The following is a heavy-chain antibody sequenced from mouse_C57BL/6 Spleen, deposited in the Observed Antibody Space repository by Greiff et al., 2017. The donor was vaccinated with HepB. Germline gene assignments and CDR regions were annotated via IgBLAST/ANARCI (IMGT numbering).Heavy chain of an antibody. CDR2: IHPSDSDT. Sequence: VKLQESGAELVKPGASVKVSCKASGYTFTSYWMHWVKQRPGQGLEWIGRIHPSDSDTNYNQKFKGKATLTVDKSSSTAYMQLSSLTSEESAVYYCAIDDYDEAYWGQGTLVTVSA. V-gene: IGHV1-74*01. CDR1: GYTFTSYW. CDR3: AIDDYDEAY. J-gene: IGHJ3*01. D-gene: IGHD2-4*01.